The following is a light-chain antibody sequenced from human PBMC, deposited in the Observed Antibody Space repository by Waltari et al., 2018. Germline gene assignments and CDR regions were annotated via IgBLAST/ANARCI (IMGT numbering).Light chain of an antibody. V-gene: IGKV3-15*01. J-gene: IGKJ1*01. CDR1: QSISSH. CDR2: GAS. CDR3: QQYNKWPPA. Sequence: ETVITQSPANLSVSPGERVTLSCRASQSISSHLAWPQRKPGQAPRLLIYGASTRATGVPARFSGSGSGTEFTITISSLQSEDFAVYFCQQYNKWPPAFGQGTKLEIK.